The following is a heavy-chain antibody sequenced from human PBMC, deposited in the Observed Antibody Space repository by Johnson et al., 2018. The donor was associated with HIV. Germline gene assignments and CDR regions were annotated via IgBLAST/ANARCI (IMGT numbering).Heavy chain of an antibody. D-gene: IGHD6-13*01. J-gene: IGHJ3*02. V-gene: IGHV3-30*04. CDR2: ISYDGSNK. Sequence: QVQLVESGGGLVQPGGSLSLSCAGSGFTFSSYAMHWVRQAPGKGLEWVAVISYDGSNKYYADSVKGRFTISRANSKNTLYLQMNSLRAEDTALYYCARVPYSSSWYRDAFDIWGQGTMVTVSS. CDR3: ARVPYSSSWYRDAFDI. CDR1: GFTFSSYA.